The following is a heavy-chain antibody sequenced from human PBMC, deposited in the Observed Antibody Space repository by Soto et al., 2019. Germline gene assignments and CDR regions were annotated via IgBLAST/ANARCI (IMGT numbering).Heavy chain of an antibody. CDR2: IYYSGST. V-gene: IGHV4-39*01. Sequence: SETLSLTCTVSGGSISSSSYYWGWIRQPPGKGLEWIGSIYYSGSTYYNPSLKSRVTISVDTSKNQFSLKLSSVTAADTAVYYCASIVVVVAAKAYFDYWGQGTLVTVS. J-gene: IGHJ4*02. CDR1: GGSISSSSYY. CDR3: ASIVVVVAAKAYFDY. D-gene: IGHD2-15*01.